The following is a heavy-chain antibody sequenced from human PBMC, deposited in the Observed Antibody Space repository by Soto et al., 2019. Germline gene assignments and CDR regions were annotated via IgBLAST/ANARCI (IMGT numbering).Heavy chain of an antibody. CDR3: ARVNRGAFDH. CDR1: GGSIHDYY. Sequence: QVQLQESGPGLVKPSQTLSLTCTVSGGSIHDYYWVWIRQPPGKGLEWIGSIFYTGSTDYNPSLKSRVTLSLATSKNQFSLNLSSVTAADTAGYYCARVNRGAFDHWGQGDLVTVSS. J-gene: IGHJ4*02. V-gene: IGHV4-59*01. CDR2: IFYTGST.